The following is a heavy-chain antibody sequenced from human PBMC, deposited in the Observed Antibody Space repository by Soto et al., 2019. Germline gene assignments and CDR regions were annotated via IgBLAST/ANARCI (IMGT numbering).Heavy chain of an antibody. J-gene: IGHJ5*02. CDR2: IYPGDSNT. CDR3: ARDLDYGGNSYWFDP. Sequence: GESLKISCKGSGDAFTNYWIAWVRQMPGKGLEWMGIIYPGDSNTRYSPSFQGQVTISADKSISTAYLQWSSLKASDTAMYYCARDLDYGGNSYWFDPWGQGTLVTVSS. V-gene: IGHV5-51*01. CDR1: GDAFTNYW. D-gene: IGHD4-17*01.